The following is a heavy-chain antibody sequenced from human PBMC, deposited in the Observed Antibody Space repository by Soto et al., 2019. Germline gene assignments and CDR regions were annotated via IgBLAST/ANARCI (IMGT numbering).Heavy chain of an antibody. D-gene: IGHD3-22*01. Sequence: QVQLQESGPGLVKPSQTLSLTCTVSGGSISSGGYYWSWIRQHPGKGLEWIGYIYYSGSTYYNPSLTSRVTISVDTSKNQFSLKLSSVTAADTAVYYCARAPYYYDSSGINCDAFDIWGQGTMVTVSS. V-gene: IGHV4-31*03. J-gene: IGHJ3*02. CDR3: ARAPYYYDSSGINCDAFDI. CDR1: GGSISSGGYY. CDR2: IYYSGST.